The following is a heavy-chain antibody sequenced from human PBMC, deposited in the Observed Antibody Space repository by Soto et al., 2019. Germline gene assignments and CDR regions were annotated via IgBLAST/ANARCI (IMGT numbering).Heavy chain of an antibody. CDR2: IYYSGST. V-gene: IGHV4-59*01. CDR3: ARGFCGGDCYVPPYFDY. J-gene: IGHJ4*02. D-gene: IGHD2-21*01. CDR1: GGSIISYY. Sequence: LEILSLTCTVSGGSIISYYWSWIRQPPGKGLEWIGYIYYSGSTNYNPSLKSRVTISVDTSKNQFSLKLSSVTAADTAVYYCARGFCGGDCYVPPYFDYWGQGTLVTVSS.